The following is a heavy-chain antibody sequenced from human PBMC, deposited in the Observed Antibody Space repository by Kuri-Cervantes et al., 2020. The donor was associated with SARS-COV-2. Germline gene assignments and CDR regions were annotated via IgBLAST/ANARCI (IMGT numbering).Heavy chain of an antibody. J-gene: IGHJ4*02. CDR1: GYTFTSYG. CDR2: ISAYNGNT. Sequence: ASVKVSCKASGYTFTSYGISWVRQAPGQGLEWMGWISAYNGNTNYAQKLQGRVTMTTDTSTSTAYMELRSLRSDDTAVYYCATRGEWHWVYAMVGYYFDYWGQGTLVTVSS. D-gene: IGHD2-8*01. CDR3: ATRGEWHWVYAMVGYYFDY. V-gene: IGHV1-18*01.